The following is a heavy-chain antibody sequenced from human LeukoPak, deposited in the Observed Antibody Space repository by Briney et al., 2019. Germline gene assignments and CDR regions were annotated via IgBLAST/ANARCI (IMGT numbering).Heavy chain of an antibody. CDR1: GYTFTSYY. CDR3: ARDHGYCSGGSCYSSYYYYYYYMDV. Sequence: ASVKVSCKASGYTFTSYYMHWVRRAPGQGLEWMGIINPSGGSTSYAQKFQGRVTMTRDMSTSTVYMELSSLRSEDTAVYYCARDHGYCSGGSCYSSYYYYYYYMDVWGKGTTVTISS. CDR2: INPSGGST. D-gene: IGHD2-15*01. V-gene: IGHV1-46*01. J-gene: IGHJ6*03.